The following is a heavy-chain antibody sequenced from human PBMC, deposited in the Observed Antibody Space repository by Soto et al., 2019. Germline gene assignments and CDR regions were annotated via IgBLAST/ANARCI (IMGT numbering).Heavy chain of an antibody. CDR3: ARGVSFYDSSGYYYSDYYGMDV. J-gene: IGHJ6*02. CDR1: GGSFSGYY. V-gene: IGHV4-34*01. Sequence: QVQLQQWGAGLLKPSETLSLTCAVYGGSFSGYYWSWIRQPPGKGLEWIGEINHSGSTNYNPSLKGRVTISVDTSKNQFSLKLSSVTAADTAVYYCARGVSFYDSSGYYYSDYYGMDVWGQGTTVTVSS. D-gene: IGHD3-22*01. CDR2: INHSGST.